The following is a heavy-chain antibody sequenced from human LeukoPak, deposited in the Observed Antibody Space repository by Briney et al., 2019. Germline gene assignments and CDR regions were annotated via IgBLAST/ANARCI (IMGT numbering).Heavy chain of an antibody. CDR1: GFTFSTYG. D-gene: IGHD1-1*01. CDR2: IRYDGSNK. J-gene: IGHJ4*02. Sequence: GGCLRLSCAPSGFTFSTYGMHWVRQAPGKGQDWVAFIRYDGSNKYYADSVKGRFTISTANSKNTMFLQMNRLRAEDKAVYYCAKCAATTLSYFDYCGQGALVTVSS. CDR3: AKCAATTLSYFDY. V-gene: IGHV3-30*02.